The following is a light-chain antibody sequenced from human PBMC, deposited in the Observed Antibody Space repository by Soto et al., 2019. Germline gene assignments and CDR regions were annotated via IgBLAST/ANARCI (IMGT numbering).Light chain of an antibody. Sequence: QSVLTQPRSVSGSPGQSVTISCTGTSSDVGGYNYVSWYQQHQGKAPKLMIYDVSKRPSGVPDRFSGSKSGNTASLTISGLHAEDEADYYCCSYAGSYSYVVFGGGTQLTVL. CDR2: DVS. CDR1: SSDVGGYNY. V-gene: IGLV2-11*01. J-gene: IGLJ2*01. CDR3: CSYAGSYSYVV.